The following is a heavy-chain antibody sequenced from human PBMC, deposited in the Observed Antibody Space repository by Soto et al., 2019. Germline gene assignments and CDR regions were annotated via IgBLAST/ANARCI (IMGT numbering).Heavy chain of an antibody. V-gene: IGHV3-33*01. D-gene: IGHD3-3*01. CDR2: IWYDGSNK. Sequence: GGSLRLSCAASGFTFSSYGMHWFRQAPGKGLEWVAVIWYDGSNKYYADSVKGRFTISRDNSKNTLYLQMNSLRAEDTAVYYCARDTQDVWSGYYLNPDYWGQGTLVTVSS. J-gene: IGHJ4*02. CDR1: GFTFSSYG. CDR3: ARDTQDVWSGYYLNPDY.